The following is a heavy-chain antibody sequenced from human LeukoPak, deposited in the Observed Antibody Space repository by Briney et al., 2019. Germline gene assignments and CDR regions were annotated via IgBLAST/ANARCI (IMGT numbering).Heavy chain of an antibody. CDR3: AKGSLSSWYYFDY. D-gene: IGHD6-13*01. J-gene: IGHJ4*02. CDR2: FSRSGPDT. Sequence: GGSLRLSCAASGFTFGSSAMSWVRQAPGKGPEWVSTFSRSGPDTYYADSVKGRFTIFRDNSKNTLYLQMNSLRAEDTAAYYCAKGSLSSWYYFDYWGQGTLVTVSS. CDR1: GFTFGSSA. V-gene: IGHV3-23*01.